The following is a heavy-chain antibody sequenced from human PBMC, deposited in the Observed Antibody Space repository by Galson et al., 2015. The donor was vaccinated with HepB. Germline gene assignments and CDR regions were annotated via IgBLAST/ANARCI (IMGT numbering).Heavy chain of an antibody. CDR2: FYYTGSS. V-gene: IGHV4-59*02. CDR3: ARSFPYSDYIDY. D-gene: IGHD4-11*01. CDR1: GGSVTTYY. J-gene: IGHJ4*02. Sequence: ETLSLTCTVSGGSVTTYYWSWIRQPPGKGLEWVGYFYYTGSSNYNPSLQNRVTMSMDTPTNQFSLNLTSVTAADTAVYFCARSFPYSDYIDYWGQGILVTVS.